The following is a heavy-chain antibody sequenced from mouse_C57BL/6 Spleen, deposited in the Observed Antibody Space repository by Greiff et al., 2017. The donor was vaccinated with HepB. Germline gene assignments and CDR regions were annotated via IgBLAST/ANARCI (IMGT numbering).Heavy chain of an antibody. J-gene: IGHJ4*01. Sequence: VKLMESGAELVKPGASVKISCKASGYAFSSYWMNWVKQRPGKGLEWIGQIYPGDGDTNYNGKFKGKATLTADKSSRTAYMQLSSLTSEDSAVYVCARSTIYYGNLGAMDYWGQGTSVTVSS. V-gene: IGHV1-80*01. CDR2: IYPGDGDT. CDR3: ARSTIYYGNLGAMDY. CDR1: GYAFSSYW. D-gene: IGHD2-1*01.